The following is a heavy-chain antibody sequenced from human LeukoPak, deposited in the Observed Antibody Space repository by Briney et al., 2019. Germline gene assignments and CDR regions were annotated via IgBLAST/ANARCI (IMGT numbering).Heavy chain of an antibody. CDR1: GGTFSSYA. CDR3: ARVQQPSNWFDP. CDR2: IIPIFGTA. D-gene: IGHD5-18*01. V-gene: IGHV1-69*05. Sequence: ASVKVSCKASGGTFSSYAISWVRQAPGQGLEWMGGIIPIFGTANYAQKFQGGVTITTDESTSTAYMELSSLRSEDTAVYYCARVQQPSNWFDPWGQGTLVTVSS. J-gene: IGHJ5*02.